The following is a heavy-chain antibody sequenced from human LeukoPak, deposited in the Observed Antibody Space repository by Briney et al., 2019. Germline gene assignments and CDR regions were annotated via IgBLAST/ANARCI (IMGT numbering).Heavy chain of an antibody. Sequence: SETLSLTCAVFGYSISSGYYWGWIRQPPGKGLEWIGSIYHSGSTYYNPSLKSRVTISVDTSKNQFSLKLSSVTAADTAVYYCARPDVYCSSTSCLDAFDIWGQGTMVTVSS. V-gene: IGHV4-38-2*01. D-gene: IGHD2-2*01. CDR2: IYHSGST. CDR3: ARPDVYCSSTSCLDAFDI. J-gene: IGHJ3*02. CDR1: GYSISSGYY.